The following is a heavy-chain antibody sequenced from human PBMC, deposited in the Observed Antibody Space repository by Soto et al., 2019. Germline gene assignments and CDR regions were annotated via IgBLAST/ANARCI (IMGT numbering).Heavy chain of an antibody. CDR1: DASIRGYY. Sequence: SETLSLTCTVSDASIRGYYWSWIRQPPGKGLEWIGYFHYSGISNYNSSLKSRVTMSLDTSKNQFSLKLSSVSAADTAIYYCASGASNWQYSDYWRKGALVPVSS. CDR2: FHYSGIS. D-gene: IGHD4-4*01. CDR3: ASGASNWQYSDY. J-gene: IGHJ4*02. V-gene: IGHV4-59*01.